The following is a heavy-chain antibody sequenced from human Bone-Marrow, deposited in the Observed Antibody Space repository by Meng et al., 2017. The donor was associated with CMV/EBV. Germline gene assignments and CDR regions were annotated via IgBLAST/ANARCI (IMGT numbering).Heavy chain of an antibody. CDR1: GFTFSSYN. J-gene: IGHJ6*02. CDR2: IDISSSYI. Sequence: GESLKISCAASGFTFSSYNMNWVRQAPGKGLEWVSSIDISSSYIYYVDSVKGRFTISRDNAKNSLYLQLNSLRDEDTAVYYCARVGQSLYGMDVWGQGTTVTVSS. D-gene: IGHD3-16*01. V-gene: IGHV3-21*01. CDR3: ARVGQSLYGMDV.